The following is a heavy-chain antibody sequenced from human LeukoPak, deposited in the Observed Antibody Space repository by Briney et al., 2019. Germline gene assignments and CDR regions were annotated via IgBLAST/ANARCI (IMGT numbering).Heavy chain of an antibody. J-gene: IGHJ4*02. CDR3: ANHFACGSTSCPPFDS. CDR1: GFTFSSYG. D-gene: IGHD2-2*01. Sequence: GGSLRLSCAASGFTFSSYGMHWVRQAPGKGLEWVAVISYDGSNKYYADSVKGRFTISRDNSKNSLYLQMISLRVEDTAVYYCANHFACGSTSCPPFDSWGQGTLVTVSS. CDR2: ISYDGSNK. V-gene: IGHV3-30*18.